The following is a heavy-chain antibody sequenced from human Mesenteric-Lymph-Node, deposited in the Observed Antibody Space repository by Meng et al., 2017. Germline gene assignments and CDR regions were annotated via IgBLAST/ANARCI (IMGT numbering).Heavy chain of an antibody. D-gene: IGHD1-26*01. CDR2: IDDSGST. CDR3: ARGKQDAWELLAY. V-gene: IGHV4-4*02. Sequence: QVPAAGSGPGPVEASATLSLSCAVAVGSISSVDWWTWVRQSPGKGLEWIGDIDDSGSTNYNPSLNSRLSISLDKSKNHFSLKVNSVTAADTAVDYCARGKQDAWELLAYWGQGALVTVSS. J-gene: IGHJ4*02. CDR1: VGSISSVDW.